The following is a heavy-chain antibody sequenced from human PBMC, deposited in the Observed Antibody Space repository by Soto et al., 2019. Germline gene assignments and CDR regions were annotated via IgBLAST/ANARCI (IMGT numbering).Heavy chain of an antibody. CDR2: INGGNGDT. CDR1: GYTFTGYA. D-gene: IGHD2-2*01. CDR3: ARGYCSSTSCQYYFEF. Sequence: QVPLVQSGAEVKKPGASVMVSCKASGYTFTGYAIHWVRQAPGQRHEWMGWINGGNGDTKYSQKFQGRVTITRDTSASTAYMELTSLGSEDTAVYHCARGYCSSTSCQYYFEFWGQGTLVTVSS. J-gene: IGHJ4*02. V-gene: IGHV1-3*01.